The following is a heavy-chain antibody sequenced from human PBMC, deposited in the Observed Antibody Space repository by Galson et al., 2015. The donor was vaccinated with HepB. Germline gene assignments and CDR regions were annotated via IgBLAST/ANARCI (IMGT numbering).Heavy chain of an antibody. V-gene: IGHV3-7*01. J-gene: IGHJ4*02. CDR1: GFTFSNAW. CDR2: IRQDGGEE. CDR3: ARSTMTTYYYFDN. D-gene: IGHD4-17*01. Sequence: SLRLSCAASGFTFSNAWMSWVRQAPGKGLEWLAIIRQDGGEEYYVDSVKGRFTIPRNNARNSLHLQMSSLRDEDTVVYYCARSTMTTYYYFDNWGQGTLVTVSS.